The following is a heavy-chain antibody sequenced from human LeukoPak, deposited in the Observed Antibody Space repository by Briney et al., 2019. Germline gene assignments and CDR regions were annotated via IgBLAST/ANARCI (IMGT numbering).Heavy chain of an antibody. Sequence: SETLSLTCTVSGGSISSSSYYWGWIRQPPGKGLEWIGSIYYSGSTYYNPSLKSRVTISVDTSKNQFSLKLSSVTAADTAVYYCAGSWSSPYDYWGQGTLVTVSS. D-gene: IGHD6-13*01. J-gene: IGHJ4*02. CDR2: IYYSGST. V-gene: IGHV4-39*01. CDR3: AGSWSSPYDY. CDR1: GGSISSSSYY.